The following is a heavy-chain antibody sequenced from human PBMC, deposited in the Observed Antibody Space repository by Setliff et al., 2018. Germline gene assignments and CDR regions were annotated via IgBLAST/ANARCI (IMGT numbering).Heavy chain of an antibody. CDR2: INHSEST. CDR3: ARNGRYYGSGGKWFDP. V-gene: IGHV4-34*01. CDR1: GGSFSGYY. Sequence: LSLTCAVYGGSFSGYYWSWIRQPPGKGLEWIGEINHSESTNYNPSLKSRVTISVDTSKNQFSLKLSSVTAADTAVYYCARNGRYYGSGGKWFDPWGQGTLVTVSS. D-gene: IGHD3-10*01. J-gene: IGHJ5*02.